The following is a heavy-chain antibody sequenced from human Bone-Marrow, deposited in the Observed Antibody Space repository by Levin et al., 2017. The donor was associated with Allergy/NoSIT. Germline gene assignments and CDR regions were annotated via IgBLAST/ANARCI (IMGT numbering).Heavy chain of an antibody. CDR2: ISAYNGNT. CDR1: GYTFTSYG. Sequence: ASVKVSCKASGYTFTSYGISWVRQAPGQGLEWMGWISAYNGNTNYAQNLQGRVTMTTDTSTSTAYMELRSLRSDDTAVYYCARDPAEYGSGNYRVWLDPWGQGTLVTVSS. V-gene: IGHV1-18*01. D-gene: IGHD3-10*01. J-gene: IGHJ5*02. CDR3: ARDPAEYGSGNYRVWLDP.